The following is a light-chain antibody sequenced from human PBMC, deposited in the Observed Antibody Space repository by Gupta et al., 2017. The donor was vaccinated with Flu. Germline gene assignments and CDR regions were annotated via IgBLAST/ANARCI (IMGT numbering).Light chain of an antibody. CDR2: WAS. CDR3: QQYDTTPFT. V-gene: IGKV4-1*01. J-gene: IGKJ3*01. Sequence: DIVMTQSPDFLAVSLGERATINCKSSQSSLYSSNNKNYLAWYQRKPGQPPKLLVYWASTRESGVPDRFSGSGSGTNFTLTINSLQTEDVAVYYCQQYDTTPFTFGHGTKVDVK. CDR1: QSSLYSSNNKNY.